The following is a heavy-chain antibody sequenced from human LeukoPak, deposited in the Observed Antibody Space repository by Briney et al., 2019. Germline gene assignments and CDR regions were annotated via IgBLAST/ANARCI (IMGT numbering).Heavy chain of an antibody. Sequence: GGSLRLSCAASGFTFSRHWMDWVRQAPGKGLEWVAVIWHDGSNKYYADSVKGRFTISRDNSKNTLYLQMNSLRAEDTAVYYCARSVDTAMVRLLNWFDPWGQGTLVTVSS. CDR2: IWHDGSNK. V-gene: IGHV3-33*08. CDR3: ARSVDTAMVRLLNWFDP. D-gene: IGHD5-18*01. J-gene: IGHJ5*02. CDR1: GFTFSRHW.